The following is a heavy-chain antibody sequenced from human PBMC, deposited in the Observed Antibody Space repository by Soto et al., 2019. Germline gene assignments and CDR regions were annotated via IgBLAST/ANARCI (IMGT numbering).Heavy chain of an antibody. V-gene: IGHV1-69*13. J-gene: IGHJ4*02. CDR1: GGTFSSYA. CDR3: GRGGGGDGYKI. Sequence: SVKVSCKASGGTFSSYAISWVRQAPGQGLEWMGGIIPIFGTANYAQKFQGRVTITADESTSTAYMEPSSLRSEDPAVYYWGRGGGGDGYKIWGQGTLVTVSS. CDR2: IIPIFGTA. D-gene: IGHD3-16*01.